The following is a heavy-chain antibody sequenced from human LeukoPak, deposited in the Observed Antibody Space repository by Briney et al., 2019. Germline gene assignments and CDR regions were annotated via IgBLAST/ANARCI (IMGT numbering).Heavy chain of an antibody. V-gene: IGHV3-30*02. Sequence: GGSLRLSCAASGFTLSSYGMHWVRQVPGKGLEWVAFIHNDGSNKDYADSVKGRFTISRDESKNTLFLQMNSLRREDTAVYFCANMWFDYWGQGTLVTVSS. CDR2: IHNDGSNK. CDR3: ANMWFDY. J-gene: IGHJ5*01. CDR1: GFTLSSYG.